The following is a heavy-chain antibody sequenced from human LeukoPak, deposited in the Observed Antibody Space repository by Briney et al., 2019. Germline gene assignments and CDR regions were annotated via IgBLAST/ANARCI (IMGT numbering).Heavy chain of an antibody. Sequence: PSETLSLTCAVSGGSIRTNGYYWGWIRQTPGKGLEWIGSIYYSGSADYNVSLKSRVTISVDTSKNQFSLKMTSVTAADTAVYYCARDPRSSGGGNDYWGQGTLVTVSS. J-gene: IGHJ4*02. CDR2: IYYSGSA. V-gene: IGHV4-39*07. CDR1: GGSIRTNGYY. CDR3: ARDPRSSGGGNDY. D-gene: IGHD3-16*01.